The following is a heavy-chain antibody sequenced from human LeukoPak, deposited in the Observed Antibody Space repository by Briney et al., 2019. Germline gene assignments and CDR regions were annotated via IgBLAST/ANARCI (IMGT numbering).Heavy chain of an antibody. CDR3: ASASIAARQNYYYYGMDV. D-gene: IGHD6-6*01. CDR1: GYTFTSYG. J-gene: IGHJ6*02. CDR2: ISAYNGNT. Sequence: GASVKVSCKASGYTFTSYGISWVRQAPGQGLEWMGWISAYNGNTNYAQKLQGRVTMTTDTSASTAYMELRSLRSDDTAVYYCASASIAARQNYYYYGMDVWGQGTTVTVSS. V-gene: IGHV1-18*01.